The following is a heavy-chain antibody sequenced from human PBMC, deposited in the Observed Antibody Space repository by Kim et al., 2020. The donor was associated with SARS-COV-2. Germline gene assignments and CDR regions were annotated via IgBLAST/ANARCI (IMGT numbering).Heavy chain of an antibody. V-gene: IGHV3-23*01. D-gene: IGHD1-26*01. CDR3: AKDLGWELRVRYFDY. J-gene: IGHJ4*02. CDR1: GFTFSSYA. Sequence: GGSLRLSCAASGFTFSSYAMSWVRQAPGKGLEWVSAISGSGGSTYYADSVKGRFTISRDNSKNTLYLQMNSLRAEDTAVYYCAKDLGWELRVRYFDYWGQGTLVTVSS. CDR2: ISGSGGST.